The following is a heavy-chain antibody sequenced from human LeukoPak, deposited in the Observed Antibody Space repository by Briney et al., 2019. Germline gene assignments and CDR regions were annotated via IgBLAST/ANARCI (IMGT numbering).Heavy chain of an antibody. CDR2: ISYDGSNK. CDR3: AKDVVGAINYFDY. J-gene: IGHJ4*02. V-gene: IGHV3-30-3*01. Sequence: GGSLRLSCAASGFTFSSYAMHWVRQAPGEGLEWVAVISYDGSNKYYADSVKGRFTISRDNSKNTLYLQMNSLRADDTAVYYCAKDVVGAINYFDYWGQGTLATVSS. CDR1: GFTFSSYA. D-gene: IGHD1-26*01.